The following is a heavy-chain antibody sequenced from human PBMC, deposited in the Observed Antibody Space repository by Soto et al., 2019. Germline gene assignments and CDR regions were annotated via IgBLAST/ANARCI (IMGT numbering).Heavy chain of an antibody. D-gene: IGHD2-8*02. J-gene: IGHJ4*02. Sequence: ASVKVSCKASGYTFTSYAMHWVRQAPGQRLEWMGWINAVKGDTEYSQKFQGRVTITRDTSASTVYMELNSLRSEDTAVFYCARALVGPSTAFDSWGQGTLVTVS. CDR3: ARALVGPSTAFDS. CDR1: GYTFTSYA. CDR2: INAVKGDT. V-gene: IGHV1-3*01.